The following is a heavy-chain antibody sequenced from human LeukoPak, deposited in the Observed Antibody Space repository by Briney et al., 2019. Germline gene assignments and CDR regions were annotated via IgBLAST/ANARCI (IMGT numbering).Heavy chain of an antibody. CDR1: GGTFSSYA. CDR3: ARPDDYYGMDV. J-gene: IGHJ6*02. CDR2: IIPIFGIA. V-gene: IGHV1-69*04. Sequence: ASVKVSCKASGGTFSSYAISWVRQAPGQGLEWMGRIIPIFGIANYAQKFQGRVTITADKSTSTAYMELSSLRSEDTAVYHCARPDDYYGMDVWGQGTTVTVSS.